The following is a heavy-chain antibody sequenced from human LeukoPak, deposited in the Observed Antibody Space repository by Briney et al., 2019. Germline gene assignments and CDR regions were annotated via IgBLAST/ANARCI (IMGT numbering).Heavy chain of an antibody. V-gene: IGHV3-23*01. J-gene: IGHJ4*02. Sequence: PGGSLRLSCVASGFTFSSYAMTWVRQAPGKGLEWVSVISGSSGSTYYADSVKGRFTISRDNSKNTLFLQMNSLRAEDTAVYYCAKSYSSGWIYYFDSWGQGTLVTVSS. CDR1: GFTFSSYA. CDR3: AKSYSSGWIYYFDS. D-gene: IGHD6-19*01. CDR2: ISGSSGST.